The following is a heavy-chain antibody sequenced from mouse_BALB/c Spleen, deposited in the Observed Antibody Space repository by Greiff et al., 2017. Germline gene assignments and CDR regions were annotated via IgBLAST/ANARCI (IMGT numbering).Heavy chain of an antibody. Sequence: EVMLVESGGGLVQPGGSLRLSCATSGFTFTDYYMSWVRQPPGKALEWLGFIRNKANGYTTEYSASVKGRFTISRDNSQSILYLQMNTLRAEDSATYYCARDGYYSYYYAMDYWGQGTSVTVSS. CDR3: ARDGYYSYYYAMDY. D-gene: IGHD2-3*01. CDR1: GFTFTDYY. V-gene: IGHV7-3*02. J-gene: IGHJ4*01. CDR2: IRNKANGYTT.